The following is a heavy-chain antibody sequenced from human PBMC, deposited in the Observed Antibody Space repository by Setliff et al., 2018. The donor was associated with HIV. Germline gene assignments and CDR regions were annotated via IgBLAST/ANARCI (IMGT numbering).Heavy chain of an antibody. V-gene: IGHV4-34*01. CDR3: ARPALGIGGGSRFDN. D-gene: IGHD3-10*01. CDR1: GGSFSGYY. Sequence: SETLSLTCAVYGGSFSGYYWSWIRQPPGKGLEWIGEINHRGSTNYNPSLESRVTISVDTSKNQFSLKLSSVTAADTAVYYCARPALGIGGGSRFDNWGQGTRVTVPQ. CDR2: INHRGST. J-gene: IGHJ4*02.